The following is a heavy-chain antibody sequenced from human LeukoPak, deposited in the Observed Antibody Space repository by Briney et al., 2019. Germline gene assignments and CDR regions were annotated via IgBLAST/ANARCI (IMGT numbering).Heavy chain of an antibody. J-gene: IGHJ4*02. D-gene: IGHD2-21*01. CDR1: GFTFSSYA. CDR3: AGTIRVVIAPHFDY. CDR2: ISGVGGRT. V-gene: IGHV3-23*01. Sequence: GGSLRLSCAASGFTFSSYAMSWVREAPGRGREGGSAISGVGGRTYYADSVKGRFTISRDNSKNTLYLQMNSLRAEDTAVYYCAGTIRVVIAPHFDYWGQGTLVTVSS.